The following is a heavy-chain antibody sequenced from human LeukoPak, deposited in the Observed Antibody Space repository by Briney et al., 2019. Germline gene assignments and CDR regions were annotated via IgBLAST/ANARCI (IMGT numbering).Heavy chain of an antibody. V-gene: IGHV1-24*01. CDR3: ATVGFGELLPYYFDY. D-gene: IGHD3-10*01. Sequence: GASVKVSCKVSGYTLTELSMHWVRQAPGKGLEWMGGFDPEDGETIYAQKFQGRVTMTEDTSTDTAYMELTSLRSEDTAVYYCATVGFGELLPYYFDYWGQGTLVTVSS. CDR2: FDPEDGET. CDR1: GYTLTELS. J-gene: IGHJ4*02.